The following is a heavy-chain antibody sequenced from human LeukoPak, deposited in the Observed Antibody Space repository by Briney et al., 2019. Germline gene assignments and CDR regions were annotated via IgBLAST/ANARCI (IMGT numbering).Heavy chain of an antibody. Sequence: SETLSLTCTVSGGSISSGDYYWNWIRQPPGQGLEWIRYIYYSGSTYYNPSLKSRVTISVDTSKNQFSLKLSSVTAADTAVYYCARDSGYYYGSGSYYEHYYGMDVWGQGTLVTVSS. CDR2: IYYSGST. J-gene: IGHJ6*02. CDR1: GGSISSGDYY. D-gene: IGHD3-10*01. CDR3: ARDSGYYYGSGSYYEHYYGMDV. V-gene: IGHV4-30-4*01.